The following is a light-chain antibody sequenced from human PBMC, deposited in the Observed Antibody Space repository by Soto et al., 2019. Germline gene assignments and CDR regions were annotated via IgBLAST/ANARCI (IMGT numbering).Light chain of an antibody. CDR3: QQYASSLT. J-gene: IGKJ1*01. V-gene: IGKV3-20*01. CDR2: GAS. Sequence: EIVLTQSPGSLSLSLGERATLSCRASQSVDSAFFAWYQQKPGQPPRLLMYGASRRATGIPDRFSGSGSGTDFTLTISRLEPEVFAVYYCQQYASSLTFGQGTKVEIK. CDR1: QSVDSAF.